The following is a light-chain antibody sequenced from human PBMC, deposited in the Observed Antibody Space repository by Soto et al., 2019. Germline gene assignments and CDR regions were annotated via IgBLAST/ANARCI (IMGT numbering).Light chain of an antibody. V-gene: IGKV1-5*03. CDR2: KAS. Sequence: DIQMTQSPSTLSASVGDRVTITCRASQSIRSWLAWYQQKPGKAPKLLIYKASSLESGVPSRFSGSGSGTEFTLTISSLQPDDFASYYCQQCNSYPWTFGQGTKVEIK. J-gene: IGKJ1*01. CDR1: QSIRSW. CDR3: QQCNSYPWT.